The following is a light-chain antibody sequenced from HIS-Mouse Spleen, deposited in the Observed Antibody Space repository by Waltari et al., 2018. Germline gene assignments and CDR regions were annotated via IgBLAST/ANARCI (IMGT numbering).Light chain of an antibody. CDR1: SSDVCGSNS. CDR3: CSYAGSYTLV. CDR2: DVS. V-gene: IGLV2-11*01. J-gene: IGLJ2*01. Sequence: QSALTQPRSVSGSPGQSVTISCTGTSSDVCGSNSFPGYQPHPGKAPQLMIYDVSKRPSGVREGFSGSKSGNTASLSSSGLQAEDEADYYCCSYAGSYTLVFGGGTKLTVL.